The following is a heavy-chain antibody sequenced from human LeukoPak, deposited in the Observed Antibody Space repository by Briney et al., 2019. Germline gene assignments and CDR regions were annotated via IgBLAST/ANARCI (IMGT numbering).Heavy chain of an antibody. CDR3: TRAGTQYYYGSGSKNWFDP. CDR2: IYYSGST. D-gene: IGHD3-10*01. V-gene: IGHV4-39*07. CDR1: GGSMTSSSYY. Sequence: SETLSLTCTVSGGSMTSSSYYWGWIRQPPGKGLEWIGSIYYSGSTYYNPSLKSRVTISLDTSKNQFSLKLNSVTAADTAVYYCTRAGTQYYYGSGSKNWFDPWGQGTLVTVSS. J-gene: IGHJ5*02.